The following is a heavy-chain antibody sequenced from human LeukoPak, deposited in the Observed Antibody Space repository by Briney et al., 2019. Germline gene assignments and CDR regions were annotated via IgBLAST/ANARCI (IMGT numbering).Heavy chain of an antibody. D-gene: IGHD3-10*01. CDR1: GFSFSDSY. CDR2: ISSSGSYK. V-gene: IGHV3-11*03. CDR3: ARYRNALVRESYGAWFDP. J-gene: IGHJ5*02. Sequence: GGSLRLSCAASGFSFSDSYMTWIRQAPGKGLEWVSYISSSGSYKDYADSVKGRFAIFRDNGKNSLFLQMNSLRLEDTAVYYCARYRNALVRESYGAWFDPWGQGTLVTVSS.